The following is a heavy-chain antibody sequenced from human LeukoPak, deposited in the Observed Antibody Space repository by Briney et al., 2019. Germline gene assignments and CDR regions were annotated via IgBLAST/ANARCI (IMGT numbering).Heavy chain of an antibody. V-gene: IGHV2-5*01. D-gene: IGHD3-3*01. CDR1: GFSLTTYGVS. J-gene: IGHJ4*02. Sequence: SGPTLVKPTQTLTLTCTFSGFSLTTYGVSVGWIRQPPGKALEWLALIYWNDDKRYSPSLKSRLTIAKDTSKNQVVLTMTNMDPVDTAIYYCAHRLDDFWSAYYYFDYWGQGTLVTVSS. CDR3: AHRLDDFWSAYYYFDY. CDR2: IYWNDDK.